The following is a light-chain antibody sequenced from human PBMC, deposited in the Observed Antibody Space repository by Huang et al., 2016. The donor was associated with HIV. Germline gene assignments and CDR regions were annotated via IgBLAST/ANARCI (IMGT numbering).Light chain of an antibody. CDR1: QSLLHRNGYNY. Sequence: EIVMTQSPLSLHVTPGEPASISCRSSQSLLHRNGYNYLDWYLQKPGQSPQLLIYLGSNRASGVPDRFSGSGSGTDFTLKISRVEAEDVGIYYCMQALQTPVFGPGTRVDIK. J-gene: IGKJ3*01. V-gene: IGKV2-28*01. CDR3: MQALQTPV. CDR2: LGS.